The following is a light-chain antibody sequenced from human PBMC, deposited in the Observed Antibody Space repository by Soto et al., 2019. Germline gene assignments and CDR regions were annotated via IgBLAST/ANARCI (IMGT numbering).Light chain of an antibody. J-gene: IGKJ1*01. CDR1: QGISSY. CDR2: AAS. CDR3: XQYYSYPPT. V-gene: IGKV1-8*01. Sequence: AIRMTQSPSSFSASTGDRVTITCRASQGISSYLAWYQQKPGKAPKLLIYAASTLQSGVPSRFSGSGSGTXXXXXXXXXXXXXXXTYXCXQYYSYPPTYGQGTKVEIK.